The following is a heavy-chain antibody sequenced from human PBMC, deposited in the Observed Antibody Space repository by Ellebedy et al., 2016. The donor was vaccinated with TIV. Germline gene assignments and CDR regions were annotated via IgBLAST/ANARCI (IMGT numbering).Heavy chain of an antibody. CDR1: GFTFSSYA. D-gene: IGHD2-15*01. J-gene: IGHJ3*01. CDR3: ATIVVVGLGAFDV. V-gene: IGHV3-23*01. Sequence: GESLKISCAASGFTFSSYAMNWVRQAPGKGLEWVSSITGSGSTTYYADSVKGRFTISRDNSKNTLYLQMNSLRTEDTAMYYCATIVVVGLGAFDVWGQGTMVTVSS. CDR2: ITGSGSTT.